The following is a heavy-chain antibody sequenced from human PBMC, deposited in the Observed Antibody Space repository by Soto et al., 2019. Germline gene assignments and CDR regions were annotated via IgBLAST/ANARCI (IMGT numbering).Heavy chain of an antibody. CDR1: GIAFSGCG. V-gene: IGHV3-30*18. Sequence: QVQLVESGGGVVQPGKSLRLSCAASGIAFSGCGMFWVRQTPSKGLEWMAAISSDGSQKYYADSVKGRFTTSRDNSKNTLYVQMNAPTTEDTHVYYCAKNIVRGPWYFDLWGRGTLVTVSS. J-gene: IGHJ2*01. CDR3: AKNIVRGPWYFDL. D-gene: IGHD5-12*01. CDR2: ISSDGSQK.